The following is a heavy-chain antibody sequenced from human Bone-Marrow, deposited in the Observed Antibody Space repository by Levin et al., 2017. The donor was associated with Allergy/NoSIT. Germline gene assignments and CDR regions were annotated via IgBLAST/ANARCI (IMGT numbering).Heavy chain of an antibody. D-gene: IGHD4-23*01. J-gene: IGHJ4*02. Sequence: GESLKISCAASGFTFHDYWMSWVRQAPGKGLEWLANINFDGSTKYYVDSVKGRFTISRDNAKNSLYLQMNSLRAEDTAMYYCAKLPIRWPSGEDYWGQGTLVTVST. CDR3: AKLPIRWPSGEDY. V-gene: IGHV3-7*01. CDR1: GFTFHDYW. CDR2: INFDGSTK.